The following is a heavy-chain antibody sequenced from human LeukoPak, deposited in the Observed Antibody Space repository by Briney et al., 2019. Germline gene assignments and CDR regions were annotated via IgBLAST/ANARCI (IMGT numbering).Heavy chain of an antibody. CDR2: INTNTRNP. V-gene: IGHV7-4-1*02. J-gene: IGHJ4*02. CDR1: GYTLTSYA. D-gene: IGHD6-6*01. CDR3: ARDSPVIRPYFDY. Sequence: ASVKVSCKASGYTLTSYAIIWVRQAPGHGLEWMGWINTNTRNPTYAQGFTGRFVFSLDTSVSTAYLQISSLKAEDTAVYYCARDSPVIRPYFDYWGQGTLVTVSS.